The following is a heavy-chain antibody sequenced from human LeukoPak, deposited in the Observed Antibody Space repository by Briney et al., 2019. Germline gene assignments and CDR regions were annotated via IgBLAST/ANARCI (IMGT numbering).Heavy chain of an antibody. V-gene: IGHV3-23*03. D-gene: IGHD2-2*02. CDR3: AKEYQLLYHDDAFDI. CDR2: IYTSGRT. CDR1: GFISSNYS. Sequence: GSLRLSCAASGFISSNYSMNWVRQAPGKGLEWVSLIYTSGRTYYADSGKGRFTISRDNSKNTLYLQMTSLRAGDTAVYYCAKEYQLLYHDDAFDIWGQGTMVTVSS. J-gene: IGHJ3*02.